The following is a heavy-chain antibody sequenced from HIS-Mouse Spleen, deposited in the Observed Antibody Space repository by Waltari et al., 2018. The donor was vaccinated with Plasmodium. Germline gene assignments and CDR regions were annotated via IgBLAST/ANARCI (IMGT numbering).Heavy chain of an antibody. CDR1: GFTFSSYW. J-gene: IGHJ3*02. CDR3: ARTIAVVGTGDALDI. CDR2: INSDGGST. D-gene: IGHD6-13*01. V-gene: IGHV3-74*01. Sequence: EVQLVESGGGLVQPGGSLRLSCAASGFTFSSYWMHWVRQAPGKGLVWVSRINSDGGSTRYADSVKGRFTISRDNAKNTLYLQMNSLRAEDTAVYYCARTIAVVGTGDALDIWGQGTMVTVSS.